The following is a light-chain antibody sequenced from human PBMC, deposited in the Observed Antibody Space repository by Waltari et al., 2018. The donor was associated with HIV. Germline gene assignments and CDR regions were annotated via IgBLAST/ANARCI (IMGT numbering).Light chain of an antibody. J-gene: IGLJ2*01. CDR3: QVWISSKDVV. V-gene: IGLV3-21*01. Sequence: SYALIQPLSVSAALGLTAVITCGGSDIETPSVHWYGHRPGQGPEVVIYEDNGRPSGLSERVAGSKSGTTATLAITRVEAGDEADYYCQVWISSKDVVIGGGTKLTVL. CDR2: EDN. CDR1: DIETPS.